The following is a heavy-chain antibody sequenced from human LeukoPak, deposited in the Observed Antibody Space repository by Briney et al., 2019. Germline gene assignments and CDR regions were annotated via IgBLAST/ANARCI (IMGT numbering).Heavy chain of an antibody. J-gene: IGHJ3*02. D-gene: IGHD3-10*01. CDR2: IYHSGST. V-gene: IGHV4-4*02. Sequence: SGTLSLTCAVSGGSLSSSNWWSCVRQPPGKGLEWIGEIYHSGSTNYNPSLKSRVTLSVDNSKNQSSLKLSSVTAADTAVYYCAREGVLLWFGELFRTAFDIWGQGTMVTVSS. CDR3: AREGVLLWFGELFRTAFDI. CDR1: GGSLSSSNW.